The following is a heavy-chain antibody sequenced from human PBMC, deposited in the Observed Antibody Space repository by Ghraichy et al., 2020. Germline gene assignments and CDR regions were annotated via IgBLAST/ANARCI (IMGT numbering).Heavy chain of an antibody. CDR3: AILASYGVDV. CDR2: IYHSGNG. J-gene: IGHJ6*02. D-gene: IGHD3-3*01. CDR1: GGSISSGDYS. Sequence: LRLSCAVSGGSISSGDYSWTWIRQQPGKGLEWIGYIYHSGNGHYNPSPQSRVSFSVDWSKNQFSLTLTSVTAADTTVYYCAILASYGVDVWGQGTTVTVSS. V-gene: IGHV4-30-2*01.